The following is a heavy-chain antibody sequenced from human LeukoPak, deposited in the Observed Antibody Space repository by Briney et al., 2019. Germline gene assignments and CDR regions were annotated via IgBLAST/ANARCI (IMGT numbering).Heavy chain of an antibody. V-gene: IGHV3-23*01. Sequence: PGGSLRLSCAASGFTFSSYAMSWVRQAPGKGLEWVSAIRGSGGSTYYADSVKGRFTISRDNSKNTLYLQMNSLRAEDTAVYYCAKDLTGTTLSDFDYWGQGTLVTVSS. CDR2: IRGSGGST. CDR1: GFTFSSYA. CDR3: AKDLTGTTLSDFDY. D-gene: IGHD1-20*01. J-gene: IGHJ4*02.